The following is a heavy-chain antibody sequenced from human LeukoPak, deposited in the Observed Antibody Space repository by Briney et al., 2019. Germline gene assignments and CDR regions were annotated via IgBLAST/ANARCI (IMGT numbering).Heavy chain of an antibody. J-gene: IGHJ4*02. CDR1: GFTFSSYA. CDR3: ARDHYDSSGYPNLRFDY. CDR2: ISYDGSNK. V-gene: IGHV3-30-3*01. D-gene: IGHD3-22*01. Sequence: GGSLRLSCAASGFTFSSYAMHWVRQAPGKGLEWVAVISYDGSNKYYADSVKGRFTISRDNSKNTLYLQMNSLRAEDTAVYYCARDHYDSSGYPNLRFDYWGQGILVTVSS.